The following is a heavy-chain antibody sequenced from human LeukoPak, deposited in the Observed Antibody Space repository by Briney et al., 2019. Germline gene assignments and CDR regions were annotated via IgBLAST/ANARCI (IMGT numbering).Heavy chain of an antibody. CDR2: ITSSGSTI. Sequence: GGPLRLSCAASGFTFSDYYMSWIRQAPGKGLEWVSYITSSGSTIYYADSVRGRFTISRDNAKNSLYLQMDSLRAEDTAVYYCARAQTTVAHPFFYWGQGTLVTVSS. CDR3: ARAQTTVAHPFFY. D-gene: IGHD4-23*01. J-gene: IGHJ4*02. CDR1: GFTFSDYY. V-gene: IGHV3-11*01.